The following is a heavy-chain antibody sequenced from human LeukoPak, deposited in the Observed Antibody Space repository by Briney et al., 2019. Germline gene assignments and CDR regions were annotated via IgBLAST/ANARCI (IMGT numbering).Heavy chain of an antibody. Sequence: PGGGLRHSCAASGLTFSDAWWSGVGQTPGRGREGVGRIKSNTVGGKTDFAAPVKGRFTISKDDSEDARYLQMNSLKTENTAVYYCTTQLLYEHNFDYWSQGTLVTVSS. V-gene: IGHV3-15*01. J-gene: IGHJ4*02. D-gene: IGHD2-2*02. CDR3: TTQLLYEHNFDY. CDR1: GLTFSDAW. CDR2: IKSNTVGGKT.